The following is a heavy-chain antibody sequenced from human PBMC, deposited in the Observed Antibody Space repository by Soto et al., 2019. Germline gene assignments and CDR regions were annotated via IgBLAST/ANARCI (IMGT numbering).Heavy chain of an antibody. V-gene: IGHV3-48*03. CDR3: ARGGYYDIPRLGTFDY. CDR1: GFTFSSYE. CDR2: ISSSGSTI. D-gene: IGHD3-22*01. J-gene: IGHJ4*02. Sequence: EVQLVESGGGLVQPGGFLRLSCAASGFTFSSYEMNWVRQAPGKGLEWVSYISSSGSTIYYADSVKGRFTISRDNAKNSLYLQMNSLRAEDTAVYYCARGGYYDIPRLGTFDYWGQGTLVTVSS.